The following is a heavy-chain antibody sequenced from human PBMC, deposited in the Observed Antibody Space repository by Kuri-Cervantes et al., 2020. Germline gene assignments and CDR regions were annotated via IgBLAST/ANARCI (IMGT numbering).Heavy chain of an antibody. CDR1: GLTFSHFG. CDR2: IRYDAKNQ. CDR3: ARRTTALAY. Sequence: GGSLRLSCAASGLTFSHFGMHWVRQAPGKGLEWVAYIRYDAKNQYYADSVKGRFTISRDNAKNTLYLQMNSLRAEDTAVYYCARRTTALAYWGQGTLVTVSS. D-gene: IGHD1-7*01. J-gene: IGHJ4*02. V-gene: IGHV3-30*02.